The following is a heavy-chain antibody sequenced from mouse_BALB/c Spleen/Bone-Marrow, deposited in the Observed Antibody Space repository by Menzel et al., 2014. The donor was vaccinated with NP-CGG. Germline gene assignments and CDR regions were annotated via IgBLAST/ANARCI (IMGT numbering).Heavy chain of an antibody. CDR2: IYPGDASS. D-gene: IGHD2-2*01. V-gene: IGHV1S56*01. CDR1: GYTFTSYY. CDR3: ARNGYFFDY. J-gene: IGHJ2*01. Sequence: VKLMESGPELVKPGASVKMSCKASGYTFTSYYIHWVKQRPGQGLEWIGWIYPGDASSKYNEKFKGKTTLTADKSSSTANMLLSSLTSEDSAIYFCARNGYFFDYWGQGTTLTVSS.